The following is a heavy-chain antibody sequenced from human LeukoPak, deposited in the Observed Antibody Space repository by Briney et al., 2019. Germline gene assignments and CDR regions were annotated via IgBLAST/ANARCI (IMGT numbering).Heavy chain of an antibody. V-gene: IGHV3-7*04. D-gene: IGHD3-10*01. Sequence: TGGSLRLSCAASGFNFSSYWMSWVRQAPGKGLDWVANIKQDGSEKYYVDSVKGRFTISRDNAKNSPYLQMNSLRAEDTAVYYCASDREYYYGSGSFDYWGQGTLVTVSS. CDR3: ASDREYYYGSGSFDY. CDR2: IKQDGSEK. J-gene: IGHJ4*02. CDR1: GFNFSSYW.